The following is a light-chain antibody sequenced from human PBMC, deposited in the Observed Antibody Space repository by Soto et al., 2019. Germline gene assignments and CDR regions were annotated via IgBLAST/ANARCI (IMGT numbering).Light chain of an antibody. CDR2: EGS. V-gene: IGLV2-23*01. CDR1: SSDVGRYNL. CDR3: CSYAGSSAYV. Sequence: QSALTQPASVSGSPGQSITISCTGTSSDVGRYNLVSWYQQHPGKAHKLMIYEGSKRPSGVSNRFSGSKSGNTAYLTISGLQAEEEADYYCCSYAGSSAYVFGIGTKLTGL. J-gene: IGLJ1*01.